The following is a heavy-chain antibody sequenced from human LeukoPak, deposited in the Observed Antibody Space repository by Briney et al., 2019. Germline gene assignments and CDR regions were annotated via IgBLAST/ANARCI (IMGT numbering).Heavy chain of an antibody. CDR3: ARGHWFDP. CDR2: IYYSGSA. J-gene: IGHJ5*02. CDR1: GGSISSGGYY. V-gene: IGHV4-31*03. Sequence: SETLSLTCTVSGGSISSGGYYWSWIRQHPGKGLEWIGYIYYSGSAYYNPSLKSRVTVSVDTSKNQFSLKLSSVTAADTAVYYCARGHWFDPWGQGTLVTVSS.